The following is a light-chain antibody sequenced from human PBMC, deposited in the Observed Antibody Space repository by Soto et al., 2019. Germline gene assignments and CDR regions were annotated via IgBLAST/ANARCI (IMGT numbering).Light chain of an antibody. CDR3: QQYGSLSWT. J-gene: IGKJ1*01. V-gene: IGKV3-20*01. Sequence: DIVLTQSPGTLSLSPGERATLSCSASQSVSSNYLAWYQQKPGQAPRLLIYGASTRATGVPDRFRGSGSGTDFTLTISRLEPEDFAVYHCQQYGSLSWTFGQGTKVDIK. CDR2: GAS. CDR1: QSVSSNY.